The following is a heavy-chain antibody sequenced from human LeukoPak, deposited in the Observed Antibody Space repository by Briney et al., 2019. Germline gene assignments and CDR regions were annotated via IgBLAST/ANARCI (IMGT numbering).Heavy chain of an antibody. CDR2: IYYSGST. CDR3: AREPAAGSGNY. CDR1: GGSISSYY. J-gene: IGHJ4*02. Sequence: PSETLSLTCTVSGGSISSYYWSWIRQPPGKGLEWIGYIYYSGSTNYNPSLKSRVTISVDTSKNQFSLKLSSVTAADTAVYYCAREPAAGSGNYWGQGTLVTVSS. D-gene: IGHD3-10*01. V-gene: IGHV4-59*12.